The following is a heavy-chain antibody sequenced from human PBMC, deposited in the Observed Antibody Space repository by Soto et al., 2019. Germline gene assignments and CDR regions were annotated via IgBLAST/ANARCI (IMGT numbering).Heavy chain of an antibody. CDR1: GHSISADY. Sequence: QVQLQESGPGLVKASETLSLSCTVSGHSISADYWSWIRQPAGKRLVRIGRVDASGNTNYNPSLKSRVTMSFDTSKKQCLLKVRSVTAAYTAMYFCASDVGESVVPHWLDPWGQGALVTVSS. J-gene: IGHJ5*02. CDR3: ASDVGESVVPHWLDP. CDR2: VDASGNT. V-gene: IGHV4-4*07. D-gene: IGHD3-22*01.